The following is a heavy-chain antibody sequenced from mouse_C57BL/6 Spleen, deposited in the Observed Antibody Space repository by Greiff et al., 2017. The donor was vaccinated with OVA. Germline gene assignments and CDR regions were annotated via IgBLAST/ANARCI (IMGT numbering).Heavy chain of an antibody. CDR1: GFTFSSYA. Sequence: EVQLVESGGGLVKPGGSLKLSCAASGFTFSSYAMSWVRQTPEKRLEWVATISDGGSYTYYPDNVKGRFTISRDNAKNNLYLQMSHLKSEDTAMYYCARDPTAQDAMDYWGQGTSVTVSS. V-gene: IGHV5-4*01. CDR2: ISDGGSYT. J-gene: IGHJ4*01. CDR3: ARDPTAQDAMDY. D-gene: IGHD3-2*02.